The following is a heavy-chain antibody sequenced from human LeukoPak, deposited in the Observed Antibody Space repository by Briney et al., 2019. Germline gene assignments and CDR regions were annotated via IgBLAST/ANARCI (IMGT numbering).Heavy chain of an antibody. D-gene: IGHD6-19*01. J-gene: IGHJ6*02. CDR3: ARDYSVVVAGDYDYVMDV. CDR2: ISPGYDYI. Sequence: PGGSLRLSCVGSGFTFSSYSMNWVSQAPGKGLEWVSSISPGYDYIHYADSVKGRFTISRDNAKNSLYLQMNSLRAEDTAVYYCARDYSVVVAGDYDYVMDVWGPGTPVTVSS. V-gene: IGHV3-21*01. CDR1: GFTFSSYS.